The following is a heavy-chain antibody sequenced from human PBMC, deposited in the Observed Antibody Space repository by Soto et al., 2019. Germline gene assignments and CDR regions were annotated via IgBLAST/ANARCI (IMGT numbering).Heavy chain of an antibody. CDR2: IYWDGDE. CDR1: GFSLSTSAEG. CDR3: AHGSCTSADCYPNPYLDY. Sequence: QITLKESGPTLVKPTQTLTLTCTFSGFSLSTSAEGVGWIRQPPGKALEWLALIYWDGDERYSPSLKSRLTITKDTSKNQVVLTMTNMDPADTATYSCAHGSCTSADCYPNPYLDYWGLGILVTVSS. V-gene: IGHV2-5*02. J-gene: IGHJ4*02. D-gene: IGHD2-2*01.